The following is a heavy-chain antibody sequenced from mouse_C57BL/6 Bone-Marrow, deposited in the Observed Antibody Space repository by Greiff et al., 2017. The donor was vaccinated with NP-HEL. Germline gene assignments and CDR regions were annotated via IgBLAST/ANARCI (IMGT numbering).Heavy chain of an antibody. J-gene: IGHJ2*01. D-gene: IGHD2-5*01. Sequence: QVHVKQPGAELVKPGASVKMSCKASGYTFTSYWITWVKQRPGQGLEWIGDIYPGSGSTNYNEKFKSKATLTVDTSSSTAYMQLSSLTSEDSAVYYCARPLFYYSNYVDYFDYWGQGTTLTVSS. CDR3: ARPLFYYSNYVDYFDY. CDR2: IYPGSGST. V-gene: IGHV1-55*01. CDR1: GYTFTSYW.